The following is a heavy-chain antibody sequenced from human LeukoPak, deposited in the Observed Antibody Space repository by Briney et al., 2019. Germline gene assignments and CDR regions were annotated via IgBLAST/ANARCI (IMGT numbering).Heavy chain of an antibody. CDR3: ARDGKAVADHYFDY. J-gene: IGHJ4*02. CDR2: ISSSSSYI. CDR1: GFTFSGYS. Sequence: PGGSLRLSCAASGFTFSGYSMNWVRQAPGKGLEWVSSISSSSSYIYYADSVKGRFTISRDNAKNSLYLQMNSLRAEDTAVYYCARDGKAVADHYFDYWGQGTLVTVSS. D-gene: IGHD6-19*01. V-gene: IGHV3-21*01.